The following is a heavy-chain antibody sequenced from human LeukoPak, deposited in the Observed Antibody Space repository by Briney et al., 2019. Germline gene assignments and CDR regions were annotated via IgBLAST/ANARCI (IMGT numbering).Heavy chain of an antibody. V-gene: IGHV4-59*08. CDR3: ARHSGSNPFDY. J-gene: IGHJ4*02. D-gene: IGHD1-26*01. CDR2: IFYSGST. CDR1: GGSISSYY. Sequence: NPSETLSLTCTVSGGSISSYYWTWIRQPPGKGLEWIGYIFYSGSTDYNPSLKSRVTISVDTSKNQFSLKLSSVSAADTAVYYCARHSGSNPFDYWGQGTLVTVSS.